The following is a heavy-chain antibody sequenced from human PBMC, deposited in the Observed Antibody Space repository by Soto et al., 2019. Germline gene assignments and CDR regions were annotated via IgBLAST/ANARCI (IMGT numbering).Heavy chain of an antibody. V-gene: IGHV4-30-4*01. J-gene: IGHJ4*02. Sequence: SETLSLTCTVSGGSISSGDYYWSWIRQPPGKGLEWIGYIYYSGSTYYNPSLKSRVTISVDTSKNQFSLKLSSVTAADTAVYYCAREGATYSSSSHYWGQGTLVTVSS. CDR1: GGSISSGDYY. CDR3: AREGATYSSSSHY. D-gene: IGHD6-6*01. CDR2: IYYSGST.